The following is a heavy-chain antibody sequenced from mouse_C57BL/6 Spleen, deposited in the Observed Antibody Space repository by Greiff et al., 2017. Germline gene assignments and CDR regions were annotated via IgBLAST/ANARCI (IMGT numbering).Heavy chain of an antibody. Sequence: QVQLQQPGAELVMPGASVKLSCKASGYTFTSYWMHWVKQRPGQGLEWIGEIDPSDSFTNYNQQFKGKSTLTVDKSSSTAYMQLSGLNSEDSAVYYCARNSVYYFCCWGQCITLTVS. CDR3: ARNSVYYFCC. D-gene: IGHD3-1*01. CDR1: GYTFTSYW. CDR2: IDPSDSFT. J-gene: IGHJ2*01. V-gene: IGHV1-69*01.